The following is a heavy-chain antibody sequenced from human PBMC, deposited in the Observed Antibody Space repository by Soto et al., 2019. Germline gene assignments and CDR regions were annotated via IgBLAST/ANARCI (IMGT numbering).Heavy chain of an antibody. CDR1: GDSVSSNSAA. CDR3: ASSDRSGFGFDN. D-gene: IGHD3-22*01. J-gene: IGHJ4*02. CDR2: TSYRSKWYN. Sequence: SQTLSLTCDISGDSVSSNSAAWNWIRQSPSRGLEWLGRTSYRSKWYNDYAVSVKSRITINPDTSKNQFSLQLNSVTPEDTALNYCASSDRSGFGFDNWGQGTLVTVSS. V-gene: IGHV6-1*01.